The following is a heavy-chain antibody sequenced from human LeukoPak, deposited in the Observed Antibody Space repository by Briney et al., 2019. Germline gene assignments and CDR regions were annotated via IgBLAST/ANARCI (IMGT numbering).Heavy chain of an antibody. V-gene: IGHV3-33*06. CDR2: IWYDGSNK. D-gene: IGHD3-22*01. CDR1: GFTFSSYG. CDR3: AKTLYDSGGPDRPAFDY. J-gene: IGHJ4*02. Sequence: GRSLRLSCAASGFTFSSYGMHWVRQAPGKGLEWVAVIWYDGSNKYYADSVKGRFTISRDNSKNTLYLQMNSLRAEDTAVYYCAKTLYDSGGPDRPAFDYWAREPWSPSPQ.